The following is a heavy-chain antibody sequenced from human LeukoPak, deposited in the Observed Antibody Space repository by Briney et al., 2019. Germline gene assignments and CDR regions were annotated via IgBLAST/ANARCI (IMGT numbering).Heavy chain of an antibody. CDR1: GGSISNYY. D-gene: IGHD3-3*01. CDR3: ARAVRDDFWSGYFY. CDR2: IYYTGST. Sequence: SETLSLTCTVSGGSISNYYWSWIRQPPGKGLEWIGYIYYTGSTNYNPSLKSRVTISVDTSKNQSSLKLGSVTAADTAVYYCARAVRDDFWSGYFYWGQGTLVTVSS. J-gene: IGHJ4*02. V-gene: IGHV4-59*01.